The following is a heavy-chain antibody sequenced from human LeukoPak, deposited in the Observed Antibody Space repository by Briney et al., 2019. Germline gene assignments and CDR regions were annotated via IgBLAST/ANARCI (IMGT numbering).Heavy chain of an antibody. CDR1: GFTFSSYW. CDR2: INSDGSST. J-gene: IGHJ4*02. CDR3: ARGPYGSATDY. V-gene: IGHV3-74*01. Sequence: GGSLRLSCAASGFTFSSYWMHWIRQAPGKGLVWVSRINSDGSSTSYADSVKGRFTISRDNAKNTLYVQMNSLRAEDTAVYYCARGPYGSATDYWGQGTLVTVSS. D-gene: IGHD3-10*01.